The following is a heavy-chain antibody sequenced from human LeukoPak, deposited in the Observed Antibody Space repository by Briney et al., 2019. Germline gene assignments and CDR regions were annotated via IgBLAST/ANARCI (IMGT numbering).Heavy chain of an antibody. CDR1: GFTFSSYW. V-gene: IGHV3-74*01. J-gene: IGHJ4*02. CDR3: ASHSSSWYRDY. Sequence: GESLRLSCAASGFTFSSYWMHWVRQAPGKGLVWVSRINSDGSSTSYADSVKGRFTISRDNAKNTLYLQMNSLRAEDTAVYYCASHSSSWYRDYWGQGTLVTVSS. CDR2: INSDGSST. D-gene: IGHD6-13*01.